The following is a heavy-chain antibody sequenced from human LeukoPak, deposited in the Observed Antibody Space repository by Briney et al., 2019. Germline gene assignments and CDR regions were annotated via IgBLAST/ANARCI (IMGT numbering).Heavy chain of an antibody. CDR2: ISSSSSTI. CDR1: GFTFSSYS. D-gene: IGHD3-22*01. J-gene: IGHJ4*02. Sequence: SGGSLRLSCAASGFTFSSYSMIWVRQAPGKGLEWVSYISSSSSTIYYADSVKGRFTISRDNAKNSLYLQMNSLRAEDTAVYYCARDRHRYSYDTGGYPPYWGQGTLVTVSS. CDR3: ARDRHRYSYDTGGYPPY. V-gene: IGHV3-48*01.